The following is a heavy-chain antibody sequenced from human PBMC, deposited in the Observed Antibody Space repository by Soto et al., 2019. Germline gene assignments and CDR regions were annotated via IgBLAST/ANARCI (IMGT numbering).Heavy chain of an antibody. V-gene: IGHV4-59*08. J-gene: IGHJ3*01. CDR2: IYNSGST. D-gene: IGHD5-12*01. Sequence: QVQLQESGPGLVKPSETLSLTCTVSGGSVSTQYWSWIRQTPGKGLEWLAYIYNSGSTAYNPSLKSRLSGSIDTSKQQFFLRLSSVTAVDTAVYFCARHVTTYNSVNDYDAVDVWGQWTMVTVSS. CDR1: GGSVSTQY. CDR3: ARHVTTYNSVNDYDAVDV.